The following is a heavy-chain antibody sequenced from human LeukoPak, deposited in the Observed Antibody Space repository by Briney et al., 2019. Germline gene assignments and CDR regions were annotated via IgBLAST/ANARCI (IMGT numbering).Heavy chain of an antibody. Sequence: PSETLSLTCTVSGGSISISPYYSDWIRQPPGKGLEWIGSFSYSGSTYYNPSLKSRVTISVDTSKNQFSLRLSSVTAADTAMFYCARRTFPLYFDYWGQGTLVTVSS. D-gene: IGHD2/OR15-2a*01. V-gene: IGHV4-39*01. CDR3: ARRTFPLYFDY. J-gene: IGHJ4*02. CDR2: FSYSGST. CDR1: GGSISISPYY.